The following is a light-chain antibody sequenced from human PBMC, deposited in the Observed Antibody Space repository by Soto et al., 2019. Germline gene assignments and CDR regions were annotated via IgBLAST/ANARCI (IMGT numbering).Light chain of an antibody. CDR3: CSYAGSSTWV. CDR1: SSDVGSYNL. CDR2: EGS. V-gene: IGLV2-23*01. Sequence: QPVLTQPASVSGSPGQSITISCTGTSSDVGSYNLVSWYQQHPGKAPKLMIYEGSKRPSGVSNRFSGSKFGNTASLTISGLQAEDEADYYCCSYAGSSTWVFGGGTKVTVL. J-gene: IGLJ3*02.